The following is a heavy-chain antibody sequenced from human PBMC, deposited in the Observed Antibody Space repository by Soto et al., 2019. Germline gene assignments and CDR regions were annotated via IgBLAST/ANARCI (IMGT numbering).Heavy chain of an antibody. CDR1: GYSFTSHW. Sequence: GESLKISCKGSGYSFTSHWIGWVRQMPGKGLEWMGIIYPGDSDTRYSPSFQGQVTISADKSISTAYLQWSSLKASDTAMYYCARILRVEFYYYYMDVWGKGTTVTVSS. J-gene: IGHJ6*03. V-gene: IGHV5-51*01. D-gene: IGHD3-10*01. CDR2: IYPGDSDT. CDR3: ARILRVEFYYYYMDV.